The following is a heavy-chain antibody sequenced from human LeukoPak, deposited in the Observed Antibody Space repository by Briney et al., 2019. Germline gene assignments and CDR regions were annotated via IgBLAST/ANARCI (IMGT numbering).Heavy chain of an antibody. CDR2: IYYSGST. V-gene: IGHV4-39*01. CDR3: ARQSNYDFWSGYSAFDAFDI. Sequence: PSETLSLTCTVSGGSISSSSYYWGWIRQPPGKGLEWIGSIYYSGSTYYNPSLKSRVTISVDTSKNQFSLKLSSVTAADTAVYYCARQSNYDFWSGYSAFDAFDIWGQGTMVTVSS. D-gene: IGHD3-3*01. CDR1: GGSISSSSYY. J-gene: IGHJ3*02.